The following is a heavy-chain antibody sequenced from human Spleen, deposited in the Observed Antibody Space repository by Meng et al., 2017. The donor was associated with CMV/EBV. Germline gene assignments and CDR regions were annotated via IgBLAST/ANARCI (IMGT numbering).Heavy chain of an antibody. D-gene: IGHD2-15*01. J-gene: IGHJ4*02. CDR3: ARTDSLRD. V-gene: IGHV1-46*01. CDR1: GSTFTSYY. Sequence: KVSCKAAGSTFTSYYLHWVRQAPGQGLEWMGIINPGGGSTTYAQRFQGRVTMTSDTSTSTVYMELSRLRSEDTAVYYCARTDSLRDWGQGTLVTVSS. CDR2: INPGGGST.